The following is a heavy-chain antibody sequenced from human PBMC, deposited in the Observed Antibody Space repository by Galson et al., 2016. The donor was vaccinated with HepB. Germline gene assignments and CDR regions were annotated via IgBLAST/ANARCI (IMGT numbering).Heavy chain of an antibody. CDR1: GGTFTSYA. D-gene: IGHD3-22*01. V-gene: IGHV1-69*01. CDR3: ARYKYYDPGCPLLRTDAFDM. Sequence: SCKASGGTFTSYALSWVRQAPGQGLEWIGGFIPIFDTTTYAQKFQGRVTVAADESTNTAYMELTSLTSEDTAVYYCARYKYYDPGCPLLRTDAFDMWGQGTMVSVSS. J-gene: IGHJ3*02. CDR2: FIPIFDTT.